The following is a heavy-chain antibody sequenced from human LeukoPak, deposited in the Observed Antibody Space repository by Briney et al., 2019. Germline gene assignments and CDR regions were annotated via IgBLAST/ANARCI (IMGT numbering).Heavy chain of an antibody. D-gene: IGHD3-9*01. CDR3: ARLLYYDILTGYYRDY. J-gene: IGHJ4*02. CDR2: INHSGST. V-gene: IGHV4-39*07. CDR1: GGSISSSNYY. Sequence: PSETLSLTCTVSGGSISSSNYYWSWIRQPPGKGLEWIGEINHSGSTNYNPSLKSRVTISVDTSKNQFSLKLSSVTAADTAVYYCARLLYYDILTGYYRDYWGQGTLVTVSS.